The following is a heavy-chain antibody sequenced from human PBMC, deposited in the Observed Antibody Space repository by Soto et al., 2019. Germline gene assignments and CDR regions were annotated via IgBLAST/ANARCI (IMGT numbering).Heavy chain of an antibody. V-gene: IGHV6-1*01. CDR3: ARGEQYSGRIFDY. D-gene: IGHD1-26*01. Sequence: PSQTLSLTSAITGDSGSSNSDGWSWVRQSPSRGLEWLGRTYYRSKWYYEYAVSVRGRITINPDTSKNQYSLQLNSVTPEDTAVYFCARGEQYSGRIFDYWGQGTLVTVSS. J-gene: IGHJ4*01. CDR1: GDSGSSNSDG. CDR2: TYYRSKWYY.